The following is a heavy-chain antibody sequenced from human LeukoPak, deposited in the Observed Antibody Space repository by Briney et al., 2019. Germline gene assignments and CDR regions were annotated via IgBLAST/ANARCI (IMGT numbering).Heavy chain of an antibody. CDR3: ARGHIFDI. CDR2: IYYTGST. V-gene: IGHV4-59*01. Sequence: SETLSLTCTVSADSISDYYRSWIRQPPGKGLEWIGYIYYTGSTNYNPSLKSRVTISVDTSKNQFSLKLSSVTAADTAVYYCARGHIFDIWGQGTMVTVSS. J-gene: IGHJ3*02. CDR1: ADSISDYY.